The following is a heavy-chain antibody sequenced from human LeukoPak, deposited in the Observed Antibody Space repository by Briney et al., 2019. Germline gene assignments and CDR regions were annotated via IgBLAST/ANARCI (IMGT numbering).Heavy chain of an antibody. CDR3: ARVVFSYDSSGYYYVSPYWYFDL. CDR2: IYYSGST. CDR1: GGSISSGGYY. Sequence: SETLSLTCTVSGGSISSGGYYWSWIRQHPGKGLEWIGYIYYSGSTYYNPSLKSRVTISVDTSKIQFSLKLSAVTAADTAVYYCARVVFSYDSSGYYYVSPYWYFDLWGRGTLVTVSS. D-gene: IGHD3-22*01. J-gene: IGHJ2*01. V-gene: IGHV4-31*03.